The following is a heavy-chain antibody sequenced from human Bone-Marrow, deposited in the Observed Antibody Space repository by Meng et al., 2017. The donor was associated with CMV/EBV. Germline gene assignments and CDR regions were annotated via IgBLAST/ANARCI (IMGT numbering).Heavy chain of an antibody. Sequence: GGSLRLSFAASGFTFSSYAMSWVRQAPGKGLEWVSAISGSGGSTYYADSVKGRFTISRDNSKNTLYLQMNILRAEDTAVYYCAKGGIVVVIAIPNTEYFHHWGQGTLVTVSS. J-gene: IGHJ1*01. CDR1: GFTFSSYA. CDR2: ISGSGGST. D-gene: IGHD2-21*01. CDR3: AKGGIVVVIAIPNTEYFHH. V-gene: IGHV3-23*01.